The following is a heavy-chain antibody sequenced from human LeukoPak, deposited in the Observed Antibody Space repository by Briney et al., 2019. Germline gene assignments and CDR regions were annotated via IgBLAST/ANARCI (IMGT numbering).Heavy chain of an antibody. CDR1: GFTFSSFS. CDR2: ISSSSYI. CDR3: ARDRGVEMATMGLGS. D-gene: IGHD5-24*01. Sequence: GGSLRLSCAASGFTFSSFSMNWVRQAPGKGLEWVSSISSSSYIYYADSVEGRFTISRDNAKNSLYLQMNSLRAEDTAVYYCARDRGVEMATMGLGSWGQGTLVTVSS. J-gene: IGHJ4*02. V-gene: IGHV3-21*01.